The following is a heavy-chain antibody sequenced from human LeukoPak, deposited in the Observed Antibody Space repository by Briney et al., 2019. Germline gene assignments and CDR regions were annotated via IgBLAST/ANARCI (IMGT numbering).Heavy chain of an antibody. CDR3: AKYYYDSSGDY. D-gene: IGHD3-22*01. J-gene: IGHJ4*02. CDR2: IWYDGSQK. CDR1: GFTFSNYG. Sequence: GRSLRLSCAVSGFTFSNYGMHWVRQAPGKGLEWVAVIWYDGSQKYYADSVKGRFTIYRDDSTNTLFLQMNSLRVEDTAVYYRAKYYYDSSGDYWGQGTLVTVSS. V-gene: IGHV3-33*02.